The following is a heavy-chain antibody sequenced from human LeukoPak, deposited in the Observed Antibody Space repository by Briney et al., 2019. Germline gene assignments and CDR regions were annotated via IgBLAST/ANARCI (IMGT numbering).Heavy chain of an antibody. D-gene: IGHD2-2*01. CDR2: INHSGST. CDR1: GGSFSGYY. V-gene: IGHV4-34*01. CDR3: ARERVVVVPAAEYYYYYGMDV. J-gene: IGHJ6*02. Sequence: SETLSLICAVYGGSFSGYYWSWIRQPPGKGLEWIGEINHSGSTNYNPSLKSRVTISVDTSKNQFSLKLSSVTAADTAVYYCARERVVVVPAAEYYYYYGMDVWGQGTTVTVSS.